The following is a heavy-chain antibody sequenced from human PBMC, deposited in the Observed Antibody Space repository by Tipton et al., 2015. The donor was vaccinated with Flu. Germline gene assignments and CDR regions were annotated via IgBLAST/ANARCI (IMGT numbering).Heavy chain of an antibody. J-gene: IGHJ4*02. V-gene: IGHV3-23*01. CDR3: AKDNWNIPAANFDY. CDR2: ISGSGGST. Sequence: SLRLSCAASGFTFSSYAMNWVRQAPGKGLEWVSAISGSGGSTYYADSVKGRFTISRDNSKNTLYLQMNSLRAEDTAVYYCAKDNWNIPAANFDYWGQGTLVTVSS. CDR1: GFTFSSYA. D-gene: IGHD1-20*01.